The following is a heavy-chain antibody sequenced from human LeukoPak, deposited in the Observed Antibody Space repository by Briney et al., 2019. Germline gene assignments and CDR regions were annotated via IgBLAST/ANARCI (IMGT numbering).Heavy chain of an antibody. CDR3: ARVEVGSGWSPPFDY. V-gene: IGHV3-11*01. Sequence: PGGSLRLSCAASGFTFSDYYMNWLRQAPGKGLEWVSYISGSGNTTYYADSVKGRFSISRDNAKNSLYLEMNSLRAEDTAVYYCARVEVGSGWSPPFDYWGQGTLVTVSS. J-gene: IGHJ4*02. CDR1: GFTFSDYY. D-gene: IGHD6-19*01. CDR2: ISGSGNTT.